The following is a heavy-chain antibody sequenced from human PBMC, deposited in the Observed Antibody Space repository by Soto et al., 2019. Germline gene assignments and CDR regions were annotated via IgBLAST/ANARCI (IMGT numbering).Heavy chain of an antibody. J-gene: IGHJ4*02. CDR3: ARDLSYGLCDY. Sequence: QVQLVQSGAEVKKPGASVKVSCKASGYTFTSYGISWVRQAPGQGLEWMGWISAPNGNTKYAQKLQGRATMTTDTSTSTAYVELRSLRSDDTAVYYCARDLSYGLCDYWGQGTLVTVSS. V-gene: IGHV1-18*01. CDR2: ISAPNGNT. CDR1: GYTFTSYG. D-gene: IGHD5-18*01.